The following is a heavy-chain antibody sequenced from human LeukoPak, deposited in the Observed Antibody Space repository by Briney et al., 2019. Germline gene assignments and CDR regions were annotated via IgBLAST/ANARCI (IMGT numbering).Heavy chain of an antibody. Sequence: PGGSLRLSCAASGFTFSSYAMSWVRQAPGKGLEWVSGSSGSGGRTYYADSVKGRFTISRDNSKNTLYLQMNSLRAEDTAVYYCAKDLTIVVVTAEPEAFDYWGQGTLVTVSS. CDR2: SSGSGGRT. D-gene: IGHD2-21*02. J-gene: IGHJ4*02. CDR3: AKDLTIVVVTAEPEAFDY. V-gene: IGHV3-23*01. CDR1: GFTFSSYA.